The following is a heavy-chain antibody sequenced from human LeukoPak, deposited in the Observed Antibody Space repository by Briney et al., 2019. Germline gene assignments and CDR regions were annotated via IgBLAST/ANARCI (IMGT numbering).Heavy chain of an antibody. V-gene: IGHV1-46*01. Sequence: ASVTVSCKASGYTFTSYYMHWVRQAPGQGLEWMGIINPSGGSTSYAQKFQGRVTMTRDTSTSTVYMELSSLRSEDTAVYYCARPKFPAAQPHHFYYGLDVWGQGTTVTVSS. J-gene: IGHJ6*02. D-gene: IGHD6-13*01. CDR2: INPSGGST. CDR3: ARPKFPAAQPHHFYYGLDV. CDR1: GYTFTSYY.